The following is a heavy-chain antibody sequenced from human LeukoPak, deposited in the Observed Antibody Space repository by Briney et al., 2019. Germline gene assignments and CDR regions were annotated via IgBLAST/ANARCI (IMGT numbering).Heavy chain of an antibody. V-gene: IGHV3-23*01. Sequence: QTGGSLRLSCAASGFTFSRYAMSWVRQAPGKGLEWVSAITNSGDDTYHADSVKGRFTISRDNSKNTLYLQMNSLRAEDTAAYYCANTLPSGSLVGSFDIWGQGTMVTVSS. CDR1: GFTFSRYA. CDR3: ANTLPSGSLVGSFDI. D-gene: IGHD1-26*01. CDR2: ITNSGDDT. J-gene: IGHJ3*02.